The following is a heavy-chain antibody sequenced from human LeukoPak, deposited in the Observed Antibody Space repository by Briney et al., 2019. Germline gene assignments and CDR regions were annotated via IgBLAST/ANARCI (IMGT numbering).Heavy chain of an antibody. Sequence: PSETLSLTCAVYGGSFSGYYWSWIRQPPGKGLEWIGEINHSGSTNYNPSLKSRVTISVDTSKNQFSLKLSSVTAADTAVYYCARISGWSSGWYGRSPHYFDYWGQGTLVTVSS. V-gene: IGHV4-34*01. J-gene: IGHJ4*02. D-gene: IGHD6-19*01. CDR3: ARISGWSSGWYGRSPHYFDY. CDR2: INHSGST. CDR1: GGSFSGYY.